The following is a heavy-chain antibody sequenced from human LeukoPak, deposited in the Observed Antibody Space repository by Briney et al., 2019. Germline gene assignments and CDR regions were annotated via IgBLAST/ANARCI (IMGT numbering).Heavy chain of an antibody. J-gene: IGHJ5*02. CDR2: ISYDGSNK. Sequence: GGSLRLSCAASGFTFSSSGMHWVRQAPGKGLEWVAVISYDGSNKYYADSVKGRFPISRDNSKNTLYLQMSSLRVEDTAVYYCAKALMDDNSGYYGSWGQGTLVTVSS. CDR1: GFTFSSSG. D-gene: IGHD3-22*01. CDR3: AKALMDDNSGYYGS. V-gene: IGHV3-30*18.